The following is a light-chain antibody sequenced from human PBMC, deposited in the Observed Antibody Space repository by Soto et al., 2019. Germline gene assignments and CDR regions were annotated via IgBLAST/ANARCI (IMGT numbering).Light chain of an antibody. J-gene: IGKJ1*01. V-gene: IGKV1-39*01. Sequence: DIQMTQSPSPLSASVGDRVTITCRASQTISTYLNWYQQKPGKAPKLLIYGASSLQSGVPSRFSGSGSGTDFTLTISSLRPEDFGTYYCQQSFSTPRTFGQGTKVEIK. CDR3: QQSFSTPRT. CDR1: QTISTY. CDR2: GAS.